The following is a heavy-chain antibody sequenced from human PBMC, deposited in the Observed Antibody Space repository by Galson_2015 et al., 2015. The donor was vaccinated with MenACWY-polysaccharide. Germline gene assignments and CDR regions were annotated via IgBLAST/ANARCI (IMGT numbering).Heavy chain of an antibody. CDR2: VGGSGDGR. V-gene: IGHV3-23*01. CDR3: AKDAIAGIVLTPLRIPLQR. CDR1: NTTLRRYA. Sequence: LRLSCAVSNTTLRRYAMSWVRQPPGKGLEWDSTVGGSGDGRYYADSVRGRFTISRDNSKNTLYLEMNSLRAEDTAIYYCAKDAIAGIVLTPLRIPLQRWGQGTLVAVSS. J-gene: IGHJ1*01. D-gene: IGHD6-13*01.